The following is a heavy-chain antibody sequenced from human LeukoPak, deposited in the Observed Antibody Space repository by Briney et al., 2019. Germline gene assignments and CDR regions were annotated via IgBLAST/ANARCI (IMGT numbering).Heavy chain of an antibody. V-gene: IGHV1-46*01. D-gene: IGHD5-18*01. CDR2: INPSGDST. CDR1: GYTFTPYY. Sequence: ASVKVSCKASGYTFTPYYMHWVRQAPGQGLEWMGIINPSGDSTTYAQKFQGRVTMTRDMSTTTVYMELSRLRSDDTAVYYCAKDTAMAYYFDYWGQGTLVTVSS. CDR3: AKDTAMAYYFDY. J-gene: IGHJ4*02.